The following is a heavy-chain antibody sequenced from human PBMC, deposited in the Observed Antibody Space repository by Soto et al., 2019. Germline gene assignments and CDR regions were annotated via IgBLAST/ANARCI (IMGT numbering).Heavy chain of an antibody. CDR1: GGSITSYN. Sequence: PSETLSLTCTVSGGSITSYNWNWLRQPPGKALEWIGYVYNSGSTNYNPSLKSRVTISVDTSKNQFSLKVNSVTAADTAVYYCASRAVGGVTGSFNTWLDPWGRGILATVS. V-gene: IGHV4-59*01. D-gene: IGHD1-20*01. CDR3: ASRAVGGVTGSFNTWLDP. CDR2: VYNSGST. J-gene: IGHJ5*02.